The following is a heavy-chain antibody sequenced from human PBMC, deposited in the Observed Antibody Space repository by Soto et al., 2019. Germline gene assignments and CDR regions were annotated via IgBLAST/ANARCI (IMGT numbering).Heavy chain of an antibody. J-gene: IGHJ3*02. CDR1: GGSISSSSYY. CDR2: IYYSGST. V-gene: IGHV4-39*01. D-gene: IGHD3-10*01. CDR3: AHTMVRGVIIKRNSAFDI. Sequence: PSETLSLTCTVSGGSISSSSYYWGWIRQPPGKGLEWIGSIYYSGSTYYNPSLKSRVTISVDTSKNQFSLKLSSVTAADTAVYYCAHTMVRGVIIKRNSAFDIWGQGTMVTVSS.